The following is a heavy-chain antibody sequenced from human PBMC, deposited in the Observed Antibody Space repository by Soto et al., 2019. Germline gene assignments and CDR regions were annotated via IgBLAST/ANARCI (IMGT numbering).Heavy chain of an antibody. CDR3: AREQSGSYYNGWFDP. J-gene: IGHJ5*02. CDR1: GGSSSSYY. D-gene: IGHD3-10*01. Sequence: LETLPHTCTVSGGSSSSYYWSWIRQPTGKGLEWIGYIYYSGSTNYNPSLKSRVTISVDTSKNQFSLKLSSVTAADTAVYYCAREQSGSYYNGWFDPWGQGTLVTVSS. V-gene: IGHV4-59*01. CDR2: IYYSGST.